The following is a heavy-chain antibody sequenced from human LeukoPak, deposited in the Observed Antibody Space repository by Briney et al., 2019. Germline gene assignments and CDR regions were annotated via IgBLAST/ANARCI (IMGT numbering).Heavy chain of an antibody. CDR3: AKDIVVKGGLWDAFGP. J-gene: IGHJ3*01. Sequence: RPGGSLRLSCAASGFNFDDYSVHWVRQVPGKGLEWVSGIIWNSNTFGYADSVKGRFTISRDNAKNSLYLQMNSLRVEDTALYYCAKDIVVKGGLWDAFGPWGQGTMVTVSS. CDR2: IIWNSNTF. D-gene: IGHD1-26*01. CDR1: GFNFDDYS. V-gene: IGHV3-9*01.